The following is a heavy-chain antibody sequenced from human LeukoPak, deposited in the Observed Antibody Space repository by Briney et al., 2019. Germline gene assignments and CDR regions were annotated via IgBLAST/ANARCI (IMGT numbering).Heavy chain of an antibody. CDR2: ISDNGGGR. CDR3: AKESGALGAPLYDY. CDR1: GFIFRNYA. Sequence: GGSLRLSCGASGFIFRNYAMSWVRQAPGEGLEWVSGISDNGGGRYYADSVKGRFTISRDNPKNMLYLQMNSLRAEDTAVYYCAKESGALGAPLYDYWGRGILVTASS. D-gene: IGHD4/OR15-4a*01. V-gene: IGHV3-23*01. J-gene: IGHJ4*02.